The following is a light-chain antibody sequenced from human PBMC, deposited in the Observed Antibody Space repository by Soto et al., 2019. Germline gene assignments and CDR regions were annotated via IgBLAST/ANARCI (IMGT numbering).Light chain of an antibody. CDR2: AAS. CDR3: QKYNSAPLT. CDR1: QSVSNY. Sequence: DIQMTQSPSSLSASVGDRVTIACRASQSVSNYLVWYQQKPGQIPNLLIYAASTLQAGVPARFSGSGSGTDFTLTISSLQPEDAAAYYCQKYNSAPLTFGGGTKV. J-gene: IGKJ4*01. V-gene: IGKV1-27*01.